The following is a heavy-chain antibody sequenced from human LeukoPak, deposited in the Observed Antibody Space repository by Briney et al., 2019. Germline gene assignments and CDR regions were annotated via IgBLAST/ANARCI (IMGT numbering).Heavy chain of an antibody. CDR3: ARGLYYYDSSGSSDY. D-gene: IGHD3-22*01. CDR2: ISYDGSNK. CDR1: GFTFSSYA. J-gene: IGHJ4*02. Sequence: GGSLRLSCAASGFTFSSYAMHWVRQAPGKGLEWVAVISYDGSNKYYADSVKGRFTISRDNSKNTLYLQMNSLRAEDTAVYYCARGLYYYDSSGSSDYWGQGTLVTVSS. V-gene: IGHV3-30-3*01.